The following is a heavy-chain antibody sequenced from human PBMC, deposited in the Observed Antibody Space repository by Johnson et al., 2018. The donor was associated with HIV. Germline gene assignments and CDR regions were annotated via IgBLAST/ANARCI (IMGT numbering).Heavy chain of an antibody. Sequence: VQLVESGGGLVQPGRSLRLSCAASGFTFDDYAMHWVRQAPGKGLEWVSGISWNSGSIGYADSVKCRFTISRDNAKNSLYLQMNSLRAEDTAVYYCARDRTSQRWELLPDDAFDIWGQGTMVTVSS. CDR2: ISWNSGSI. J-gene: IGHJ3*02. D-gene: IGHD1-26*01. CDR1: GFTFDDYA. CDR3: ARDRTSQRWELLPDDAFDI. V-gene: IGHV3-9*01.